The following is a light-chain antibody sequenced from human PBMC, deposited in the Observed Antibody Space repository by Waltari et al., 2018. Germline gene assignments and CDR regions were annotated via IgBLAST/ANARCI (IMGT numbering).Light chain of an antibody. CDR2: GKN. CDR3: HSRDSSGDVV. CDR1: SLRTYY. J-gene: IGLJ2*01. V-gene: IGLV3-19*01. Sequence: SSELTQDPAVSVALAQTVRITCQGDSLRTYYISWFHQKTGQAPALGIYGKNNRPSGIPDRFSASSSGSTASLTIIGAQAEDEADYYCHSRDSSGDVVIGGGTKLTVV.